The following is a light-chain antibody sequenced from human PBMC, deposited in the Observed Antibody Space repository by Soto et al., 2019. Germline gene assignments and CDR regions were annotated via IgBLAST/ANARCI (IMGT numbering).Light chain of an antibody. CDR1: QSVSKY. J-gene: IGKJ4*01. CDR3: QQRSNWPQIT. CDR2: DAS. Sequence: EIVLTQSPATLSLSPGERATLSCRASQSVSKYLAWYQQKPGQAPRLLIHDASNRATGIPARFSGSGSGTDFTLTISSLEAEDVGVYYCQQRSNWPQITFGGGTKVEIK. V-gene: IGKV3-11*01.